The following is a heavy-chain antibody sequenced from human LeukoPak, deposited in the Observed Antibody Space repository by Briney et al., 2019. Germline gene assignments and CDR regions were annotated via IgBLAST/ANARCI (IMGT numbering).Heavy chain of an antibody. Sequence: GGSLRLSRAASGFSSSSYTMNWVRQAPGKGREWVSSISSSSSYIYYADSLKGRFTLSRDNTKNSLYLQMNSLGAEDTAVYCCARDGRRRYYCDSGSCYWYFDLWGRGTLVTVSS. CDR1: GFSSSSYT. J-gene: IGHJ2*01. V-gene: IGHV3-21*01. D-gene: IGHD2-15*01. CDR3: ARDGRRRYYCDSGSCYWYFDL. CDR2: ISSSSSYI.